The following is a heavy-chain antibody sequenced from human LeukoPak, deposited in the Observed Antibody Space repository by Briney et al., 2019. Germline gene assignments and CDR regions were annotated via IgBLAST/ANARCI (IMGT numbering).Heavy chain of an antibody. D-gene: IGHD6-6*01. V-gene: IGHV3-48*03. CDR3: AREPYSSSLGDAFDI. Sequence: PGGPLRLSCAASGFTFSSYEMNWVRQAPGKGLEWISYISSSGSTIYYADSVKGRFTISRDNTKNSLYLQMHSLRAEDTAVYYCAREPYSSSLGDAFDIWGQGTMVTVSS. J-gene: IGHJ3*02. CDR1: GFTFSSYE. CDR2: ISSSGSTI.